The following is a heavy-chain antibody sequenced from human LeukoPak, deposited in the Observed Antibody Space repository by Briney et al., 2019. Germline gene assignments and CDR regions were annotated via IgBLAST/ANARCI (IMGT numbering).Heavy chain of an antibody. CDR2: ISSSSSYI. V-gene: IGHV3-21*01. CDR3: ARDGLPTSRPLSTVYYFDY. CDR1: GFTFSSYS. Sequence: PGGSLRLSCAASGFTFSSYSMNWVRQAPGKGLEWVSSISSSSSYIYYADSVKGRFTISRDNAKNSLYLQMNSLRAEDTAVYYCARDGLPTSRPLSTVYYFDYWGQGTLVTVSS. D-gene: IGHD2-2*01. J-gene: IGHJ4*02.